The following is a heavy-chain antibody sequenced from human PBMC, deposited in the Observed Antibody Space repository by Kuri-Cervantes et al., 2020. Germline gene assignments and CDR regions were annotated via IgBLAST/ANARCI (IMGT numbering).Heavy chain of an antibody. CDR1: GYTFTTYY. D-gene: IGHD2-15*01. J-gene: IGHJ5*02. V-gene: IGHV1-2*02. CDR3: AREPDIVVVVAALENTSPCFDP. CDR2: INPSGGST. Sequence: ASVKVSCKTSGYTFTTYYVHWVRQAPGQGLEWMGMINPSGGSTNFAQTFQGRVTMTRDTSISTAYMELSRLRSDDTAVYYCAREPDIVVVVAALENTSPCFDPWVQGTLVTVSS.